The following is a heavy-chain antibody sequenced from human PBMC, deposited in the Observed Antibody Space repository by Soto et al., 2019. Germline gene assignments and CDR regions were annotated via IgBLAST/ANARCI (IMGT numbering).Heavy chain of an antibody. J-gene: IGHJ5*02. D-gene: IGHD5-18*01. Sequence: GGSLRLSCAASGFTFGSYWMSWVRQAPGKGLEWVANIKQDGSEKYYVDSVKGRFTISRDNAKNSLYLQMNSLRAEDTAVYYCARDYKDTGRPPNSLDPWGQGTLVTLSS. CDR2: IKQDGSEK. CDR1: GFTFGSYW. V-gene: IGHV3-7*05. CDR3: ARDYKDTGRPPNSLDP.